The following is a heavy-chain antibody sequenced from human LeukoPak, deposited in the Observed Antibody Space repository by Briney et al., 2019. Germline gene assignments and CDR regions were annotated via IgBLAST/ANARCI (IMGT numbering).Heavy chain of an antibody. V-gene: IGHV5-51*01. CDR3: ARRDGYDSTTFDY. J-gene: IGHJ4*02. CDR1: GYSFSSYW. CDR2: IYPGDSDT. Sequence: ESLKISCKGSGYSFSSYWIGWVRQMPGKDLEWMGIIYPGDSDTRYSPSFQGQVTISADQSTSTAYLQWSILKASDTAMYYCARRDGYDSTTFDYWGQGTLVTVSS. D-gene: IGHD5-24*01.